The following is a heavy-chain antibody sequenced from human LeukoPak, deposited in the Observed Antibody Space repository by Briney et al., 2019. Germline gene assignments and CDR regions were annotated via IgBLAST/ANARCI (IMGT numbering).Heavy chain of an antibody. CDR2: MSYDGSHE. CDR3: ARAFGGSYSSTVDY. CDR1: GFTFSSYG. Sequence: AGGSLRLSCTASGFTFSSYGMHWVRQAPGQAPGKGLEWVAVMSYDGSHEYYADSVKGRFTISRDNPKSTLYLQMNSLRPEDTAVYYCARAFGGSYSSTVDYWGQGTLVTVSS. D-gene: IGHD1-26*01. V-gene: IGHV3-30*03. J-gene: IGHJ4*02.